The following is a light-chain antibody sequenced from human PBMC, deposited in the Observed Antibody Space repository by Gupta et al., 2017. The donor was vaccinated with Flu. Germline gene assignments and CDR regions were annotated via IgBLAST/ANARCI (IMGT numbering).Light chain of an antibody. CDR2: EVT. V-gene: IGLV2-14*01. CDR3: CSYTRSDTYV. Sequence: QSALTQPASVSGSPGQSITISCNGTSRDVGGYNYVSWYQQHPGKAPRLMIFEVTSRPSGISNRFSGSKSGNTASLTISGLQSEDEADYYCCSYTRSDTYVFGTGTKVTVL. J-gene: IGLJ1*01. CDR1: SRDVGGYNY.